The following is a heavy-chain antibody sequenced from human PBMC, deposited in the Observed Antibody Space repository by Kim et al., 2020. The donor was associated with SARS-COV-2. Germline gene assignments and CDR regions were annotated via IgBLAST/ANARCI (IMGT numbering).Heavy chain of an antibody. J-gene: IGHJ4*02. CDR2: IYYSGST. CDR1: GGSISSYY. Sequence: SETLSLTCTVSGGSISSYYWSWIRQPPGKGLEWIGYIYYSGSTNYNPSLKSRVTISVDTSKNQFSLKLSSVTAADTAVYYCARRDGAARPFDYWGQGTLVTVSS. V-gene: IGHV4-59*08. CDR3: ARRDGAARPFDY. D-gene: IGHD6-6*01.